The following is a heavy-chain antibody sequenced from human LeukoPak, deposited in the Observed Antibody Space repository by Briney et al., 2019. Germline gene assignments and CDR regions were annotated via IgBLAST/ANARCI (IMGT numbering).Heavy chain of an antibody. D-gene: IGHD1-1*01. V-gene: IGHV3-74*01. CDR2: INSEGSST. CDR3: ARDIGAGNDAFDI. J-gene: IGHJ3*02. CDR1: VFTFRSYW. Sequence: GGSLRLSCAASVFTFRSYWMHWVRHAPGKGLVWVSRINSEGSSTSYADSVKGRFTISRDNAKNTLYLQMNSLRAEDTAVYYCARDIGAGNDAFDIWGQGTMVTVSS.